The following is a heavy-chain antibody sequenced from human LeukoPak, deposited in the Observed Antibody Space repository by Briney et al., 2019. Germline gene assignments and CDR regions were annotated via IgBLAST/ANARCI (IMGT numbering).Heavy chain of an antibody. V-gene: IGHV3-48*01. J-gene: IGHJ4*02. CDR3: ARVRREYSSLYYFDY. D-gene: IGHD6-6*01. Sequence: GGSLRLSCAASGFTFSSYSMNWVRQAPGKGLEWVSYISSFSGTIYYADSVKGRFTISRDNAKNSLYLQMNSLRAEDTAVYYCARVRREYSSLYYFDYWGQGTLVTVSS. CDR2: ISSFSGTI. CDR1: GFTFSSYS.